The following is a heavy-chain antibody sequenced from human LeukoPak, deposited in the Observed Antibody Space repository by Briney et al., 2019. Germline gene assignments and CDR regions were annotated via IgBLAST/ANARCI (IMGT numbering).Heavy chain of an antibody. CDR1: GYSISSGYY. CDR2: IYHSGST. J-gene: IGHJ4*02. CDR3: ARGRYSSGSFDY. V-gene: IGHV4-38-2*02. Sequence: KTSETLSLTCTVSGYSISSGYYWGWIRQPPGKGLEWIGNIYHSGSTYYNPSLKSRVTISVDTSKNQFSLKLSSVTAADTAVYYCARGRYSSGSFDYWGQGTLVTVSS. D-gene: IGHD6-19*01.